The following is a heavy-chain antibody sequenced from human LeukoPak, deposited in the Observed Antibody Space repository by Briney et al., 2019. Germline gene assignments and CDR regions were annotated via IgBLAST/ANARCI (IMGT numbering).Heavy chain of an antibody. V-gene: IGHV4-39*01. CDR1: GGSISSSTNY. Sequence: SETLSLTCTVPGGSISSSTNYWGWIRQPPGKGLEWIGTIYYSGSTYYNPSLKSRVTISVDKSKNQCSLRLTSVTAADTAVYYCARHAPYSSPDYHYYMDVWGKGTTVTVSS. J-gene: IGHJ6*03. CDR2: IYYSGST. D-gene: IGHD6-13*01. CDR3: ARHAPYSSPDYHYYMDV.